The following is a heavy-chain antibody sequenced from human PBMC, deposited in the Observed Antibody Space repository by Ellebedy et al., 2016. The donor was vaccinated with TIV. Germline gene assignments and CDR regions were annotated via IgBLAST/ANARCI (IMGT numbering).Heavy chain of an antibody. Sequence: MPSETLSLTCTAPGSPITSSWTWIRQPPGRGREYIRYVYYSGKTNYSPPLKDRVTISLDTSTSQFSLNLNSVTAAETAVYYCARKSLSHGSFDLWGRGTLVTVSS. CDR2: VYYSGKT. CDR3: ARKSLSHGSFDL. CDR1: GSPITSS. V-gene: IGHV4-59*01. J-gene: IGHJ2*01.